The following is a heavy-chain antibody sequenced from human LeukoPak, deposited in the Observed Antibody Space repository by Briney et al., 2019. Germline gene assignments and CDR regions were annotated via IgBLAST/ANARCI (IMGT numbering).Heavy chain of an antibody. CDR1: GFKFSSDE. Sequence: GGSLRLSCAASGFKFSSDEMNWVRQAPGKGLEWVSYISSSGTTIYYADSVKGRFTISRDNAKNSLYLQMNSLRAEDTAVYYRARLPRFQDYFDYWGQGTLVTVSS. CDR2: ISSSGTTI. J-gene: IGHJ4*02. D-gene: IGHD2-2*01. CDR3: ARLPRFQDYFDY. V-gene: IGHV3-48*03.